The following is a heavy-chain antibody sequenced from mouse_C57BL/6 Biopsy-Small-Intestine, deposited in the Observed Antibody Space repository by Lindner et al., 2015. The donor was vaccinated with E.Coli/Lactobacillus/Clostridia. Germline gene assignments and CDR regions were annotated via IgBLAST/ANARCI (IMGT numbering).Heavy chain of an antibody. CDR3: ARGYYGSTYGYYFDY. Sequence: VQLQESGPGMVKPSQSLSLTCTVTDYSITSGYDWHWIRHFPGNKLEWMGYISYSGSTNYNPSLKSRISITHDTSKNHFFLKLNSMTTEDTATYYCARGYYGSTYGYYFDYWGQGTTLTASS. J-gene: IGHJ2*01. V-gene: IGHV3-1*01. CDR1: DYSITSGYD. CDR2: ISYSGST. D-gene: IGHD1-1*01.